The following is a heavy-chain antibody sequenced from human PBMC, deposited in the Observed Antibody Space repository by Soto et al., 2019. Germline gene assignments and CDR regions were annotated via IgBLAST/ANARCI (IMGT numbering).Heavy chain of an antibody. Sequence: PSETLSLTCTFSCGSIISSSYYWGWIRQPPGKGLEWIGSIYYSGSTYYNPSLKSRVTISVDTSKNQFSLKLSSVTAADTAVYYCARLVWGGNPSKYGMDVWGQGTTVTVSS. J-gene: IGHJ6*02. D-gene: IGHD3-3*01. CDR2: IYYSGST. V-gene: IGHV4-39*01. CDR1: CGSIISSSYY. CDR3: ARLVWGGNPSKYGMDV.